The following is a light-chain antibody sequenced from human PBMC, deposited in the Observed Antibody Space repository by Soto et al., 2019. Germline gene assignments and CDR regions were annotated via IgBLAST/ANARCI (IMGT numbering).Light chain of an antibody. J-gene: IGLJ2*01. CDR3: SSYTTSTSFIL. V-gene: IGLV2-14*02. CDR1: SSDVGNYNL. Sequence: HSALTQPASVSGSPGQSITISCTGTSSDVGNYNLVSWYQQYPGKAPKLMIYEVSSRPSGVSNRFSGSKSGNTASLTISGLQAEDEAYYYCSSYTTSTSFILFGGGTKLTVL. CDR2: EVS.